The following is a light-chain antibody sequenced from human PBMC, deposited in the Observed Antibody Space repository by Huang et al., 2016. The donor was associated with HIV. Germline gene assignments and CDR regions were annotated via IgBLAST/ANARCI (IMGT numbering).Light chain of an antibody. J-gene: IGKJ4*01. CDR1: SSVSTN. CDR3: HQYNNWLLS. V-gene: IGKV3-15*01. Sequence: IVMTQSPATLSVSPGERVTLSCMANSSVSTNVAWYQQGPGTAPRLLIYGSSTRAPGVPARFSGSGSGTDFSLTINSLQSEDFALYYCHQYNNWLLSFGGGTRVDIE. CDR2: GSS.